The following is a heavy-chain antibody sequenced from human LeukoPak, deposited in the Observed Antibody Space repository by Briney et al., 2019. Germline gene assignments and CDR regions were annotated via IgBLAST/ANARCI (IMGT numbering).Heavy chain of an antibody. CDR2: ISGSGGST. D-gene: IGHD3-3*01. Sequence: GGSLRLSCGASGFTFSSYTMSWVRQAPGKGLEWVSGISGSGGSTYYADSGKGRFTISRDNSKNTLYLQMNSLGAEDTAVYYCASSEWTYYFDYWGQGTLVTVSS. CDR3: ASSEWTYYFDY. CDR1: GFTFSSYT. J-gene: IGHJ4*02. V-gene: IGHV3-23*01.